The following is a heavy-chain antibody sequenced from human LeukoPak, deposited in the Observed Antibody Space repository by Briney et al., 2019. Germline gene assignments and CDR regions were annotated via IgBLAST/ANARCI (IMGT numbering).Heavy chain of an antibody. CDR3: ARDGDY. J-gene: IGHJ4*02. Sequence: ASVKVSCKASGYTFTSYDINWVRQATGQGLEWMGGIIPIFGTANYAQKFQGRVTITTDESTSTAYMELSSLRSEDTAVYYCARDGDYWGQGTLVTVSS. V-gene: IGHV1-69*05. CDR1: GYTFTSYD. CDR2: IIPIFGTA.